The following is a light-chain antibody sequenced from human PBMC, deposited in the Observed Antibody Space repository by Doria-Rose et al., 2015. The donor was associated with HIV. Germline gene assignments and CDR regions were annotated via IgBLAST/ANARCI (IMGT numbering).Light chain of an antibody. CDR1: QSFSSTY. V-gene: IGKV3-20*01. CDR3: HQYGTSWT. Sequence: TQSPGTLSLSPGERATLSCRASQSFSSTYLAWYQQKPGQAPSPLIYDGSTRATGIPDRFSASGSGTDFTLTINRLEPEDYALYYWHQYGTSWTFGQGTKVEI. J-gene: IGKJ1*01. CDR2: DGS.